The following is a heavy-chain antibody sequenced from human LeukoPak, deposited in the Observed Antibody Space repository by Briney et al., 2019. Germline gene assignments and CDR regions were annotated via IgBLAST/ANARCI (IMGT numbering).Heavy chain of an antibody. V-gene: IGHV1-46*01. CDR2: INPSGGST. Sequence: GASVKVSCKASGCTFTGYYMHWVRQAPGQGLEWMGIINPSGGSTSYAQKFQGRVTMTRDTSTSTVYMELSSLRSEDTAVYYCASLSTVTTHYYYMDVWGKGTTVTVSS. CDR3: ASLSTVTTHYYYMDV. CDR1: GCTFTGYY. D-gene: IGHD4-17*01. J-gene: IGHJ6*03.